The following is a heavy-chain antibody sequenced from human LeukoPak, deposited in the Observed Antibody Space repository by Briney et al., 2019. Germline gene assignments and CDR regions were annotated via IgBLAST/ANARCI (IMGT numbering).Heavy chain of an antibody. Sequence: GGSLRLSCAACGFTFSSYAMHWVRQAPGKGLDWVAVISYDGSNKYYADSVKGRFTISRDNSKNTLYLQMNSLRAEDTAVYYSARDSSGYDLIGGFDYWGQGTLVTVSS. CDR1: GFTFSSYA. CDR3: ARDSSGYDLIGGFDY. V-gene: IGHV3-30*04. J-gene: IGHJ4*02. D-gene: IGHD5-12*01. CDR2: ISYDGSNK.